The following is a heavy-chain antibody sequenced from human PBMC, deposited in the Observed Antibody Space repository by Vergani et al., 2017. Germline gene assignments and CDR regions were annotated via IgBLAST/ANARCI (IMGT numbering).Heavy chain of an antibody. CDR1: GGSISSGGYS. J-gene: IGHJ3*02. CDR3: ARARYYDSSGYPSDAFYI. CDR2: IYHSGST. Sequence: QLQLQESGSGLVKPSQTLSLTCAVSGGSISSGGYSWSWIRQPPGKGLEWIGYIYHSGSTYYNPSLKSRVTISVDTSRNQFSLKLSSVTAADTAVYYCARARYYDSSGYPSDAFYIWGQGIMVTVSS. D-gene: IGHD3-22*01. V-gene: IGHV4-30-2*01.